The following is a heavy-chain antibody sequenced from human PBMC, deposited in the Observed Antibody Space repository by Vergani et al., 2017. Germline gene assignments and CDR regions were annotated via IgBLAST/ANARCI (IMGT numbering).Heavy chain of an antibody. Sequence: QVQLVQSGAEVKKPGASVKVSCKASGYTFTSYYMHWVRQAPGQGLEWMGIINPSGGSTSYAQKFQGRVTMTRDTSTSTVYMELSSLRSEDTAVYYCARDEPFIAAAGTWVDYWGQGTLVTVSS. CDR3: ARDEPFIAAAGTWVDY. CDR2: INPSGGST. D-gene: IGHD6-13*01. V-gene: IGHV1-46*01. J-gene: IGHJ4*02. CDR1: GYTFTSYY.